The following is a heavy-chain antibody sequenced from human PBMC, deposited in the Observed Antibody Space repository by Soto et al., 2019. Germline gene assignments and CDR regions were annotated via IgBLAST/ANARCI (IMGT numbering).Heavy chain of an antibody. CDR2: IKSCGSYT. CDR1: EFPYSITV. J-gene: IGHJ6*02. D-gene: IGHD6-13*01. Sequence: GGSLRLSCEASEFPYSITVMSWVRQAPGKGLEWVSTIKSCGSYTDYADSLKGRLTISRDNAKNSLFLQMNNLRVEDTGVYYCAKDGAAVSVMAFWGQGTTVTVSS. V-gene: IGHV3-21*01. CDR3: AKDGAAVSVMAF.